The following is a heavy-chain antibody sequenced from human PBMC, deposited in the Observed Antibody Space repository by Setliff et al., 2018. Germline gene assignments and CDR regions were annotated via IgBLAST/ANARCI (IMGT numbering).Heavy chain of an antibody. CDR3: ARGSRGFDY. Sequence: GGSVKVSCKASGYTLSANAIHWVRQAPGQRLEWMGFIYTDNGNTKYSKNFQDRVAITRDTSASTAYMELSSLTSEDTAVYFCARGSRGFDYWGQGALVTVSS. J-gene: IGHJ4*02. V-gene: IGHV1-3*04. CDR2: IYTDNGNT. CDR1: GYTLSANA.